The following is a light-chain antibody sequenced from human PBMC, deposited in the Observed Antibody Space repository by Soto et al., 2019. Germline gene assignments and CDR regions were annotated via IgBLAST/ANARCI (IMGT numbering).Light chain of an antibody. Sequence: QSALTQPASVSGSPGQSITISCTGTSSDVGGYKYVSWYQQHPGKAPKLMIYEVNNRPSGVSNRFSGSKSGNTASLTISGLQAEDEADYYCSSYTSSSTHVFGTGTKVTVL. CDR3: SSYTSSSTHV. CDR2: EVN. J-gene: IGLJ1*01. CDR1: SSDVGGYKY. V-gene: IGLV2-14*01.